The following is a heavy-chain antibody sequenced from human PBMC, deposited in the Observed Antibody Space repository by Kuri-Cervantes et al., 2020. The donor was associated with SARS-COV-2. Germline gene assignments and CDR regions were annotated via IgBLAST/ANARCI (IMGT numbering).Heavy chain of an antibody. D-gene: IGHD3-22*01. V-gene: IGHV1-2*04. CDR2: INPNSGGT. CDR1: GYTFTGYY. Sequence: ASVKVSCKASGYTFTGYYMHWVRQAPGQGLEWMGWINPNSGGTNYAQKFQGWVTMTRDTSISTVYMELSRLRSDDTAVYYFARSTPFRRHVVISQGGAFDIWGQGTMVTVSS. CDR3: ARSTPFRRHVVISQGGAFDI. J-gene: IGHJ3*02.